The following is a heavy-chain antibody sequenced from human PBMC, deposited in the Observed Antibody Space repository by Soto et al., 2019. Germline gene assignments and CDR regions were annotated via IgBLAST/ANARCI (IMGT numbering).Heavy chain of an antibody. V-gene: IGHV3-7*01. CDR2: IKQDGSDK. J-gene: IGHJ4*02. D-gene: IGHD6-13*01. CDR3: ATSAAAPGNY. CDR1: GFTFISNG. Sequence: EVHLVESGGGLVQPGGSLRLSCAASGFTFISNGMSWFRQAPGKGLEWVANIKQDGSDKYYVDSVKGRFTISRDNAKNSLYLQMNSLRAEDTAVYYCATSAAAPGNYWGQGTLVTVSS.